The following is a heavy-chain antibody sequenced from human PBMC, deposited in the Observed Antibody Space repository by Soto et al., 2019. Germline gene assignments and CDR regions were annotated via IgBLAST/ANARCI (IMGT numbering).Heavy chain of an antibody. CDR1: GFTFSSYG. CDR3: AKQGTEPAKYYFDY. V-gene: IGHV3-30*18. D-gene: IGHD1-7*01. J-gene: IGHJ4*02. CDR2: ISYDGSNK. Sequence: GGSLRLSCAASGFTFSSYGMHWVRQAPGKGLEWVAVISYDGSNKYYADSVKGRFTISRDNSKNTLYLQMNSLRAEDTAVYYCAKQGTEPAKYYFDYWGQGTLVTVSS.